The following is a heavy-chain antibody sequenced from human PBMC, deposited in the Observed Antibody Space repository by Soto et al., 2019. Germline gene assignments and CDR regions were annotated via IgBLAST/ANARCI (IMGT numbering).Heavy chain of an antibody. V-gene: IGHV5-51*01. J-gene: IGHJ6*02. CDR3: ARRTPSGMDV. Sequence: VQLVQSGAEVKKPGASVKVSCKASGYTFTSYYMHWVRQAPGQGLEWMGIIYPGDSDTRYSPSFQGQVTISADKSISTAYLQWSSLKASDTAMYYCARRTPSGMDVWGQGTTVTVSS. CDR1: GYTFTSYY. CDR2: IYPGDSDT.